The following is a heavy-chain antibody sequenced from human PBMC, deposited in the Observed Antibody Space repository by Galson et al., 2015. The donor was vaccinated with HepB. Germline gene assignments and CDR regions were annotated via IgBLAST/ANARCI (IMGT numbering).Heavy chain of an antibody. CDR3: ARYRNYRFDS. V-gene: IGHV1-18*01. Sequence: SVKVSCKASGYRFTDNGISWVRQAPGQGLEWMAWISTNSGNTNYAQKFQGRVTVTTDTSTSTAYMELRSLKSEDTAVYFCARYRNYRFDSWGQGTLVTVSS. CDR1: GYRFTDNG. J-gene: IGHJ4*02. CDR2: ISTNSGNT. D-gene: IGHD1-7*01.